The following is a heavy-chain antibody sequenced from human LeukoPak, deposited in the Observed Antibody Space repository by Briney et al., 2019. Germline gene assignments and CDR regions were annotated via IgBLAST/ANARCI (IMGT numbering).Heavy chain of an antibody. J-gene: IGHJ4*02. CDR2: IKQDGSEK. CDR1: GITLSVYW. Sequence: GGSLRLSCAASGITLSVYWTSWVRQAPGKGLEWVANIKQDGSEKYYRDSVQGRFTISRDNAKNSLYLQMNSLRAEDTAVYYCARSGSGYFDYWGQGSLVTVSS. V-gene: IGHV3-7*01. CDR3: ARSGSGYFDY.